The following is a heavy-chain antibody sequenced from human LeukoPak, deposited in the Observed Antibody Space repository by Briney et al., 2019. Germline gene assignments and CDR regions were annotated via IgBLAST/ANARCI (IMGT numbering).Heavy chain of an antibody. CDR1: GFTFSSYA. Sequence: PGGSLRLSCAASGFTFSSYAMHWVRQAPGKGLEWVAVISYDGSNKYYADSVKGRFTISRDNSKNTLYLQMNSLRAEDTAVYYCARALWPHIVVVVAATRPTSGMDVWGQGTAVTVSS. CDR2: ISYDGSNK. J-gene: IGHJ6*02. D-gene: IGHD2-15*01. V-gene: IGHV3-30-3*01. CDR3: ARALWPHIVVVVAATRPTSGMDV.